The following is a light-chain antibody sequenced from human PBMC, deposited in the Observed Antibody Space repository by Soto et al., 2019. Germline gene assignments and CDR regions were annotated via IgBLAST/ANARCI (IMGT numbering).Light chain of an antibody. Sequence: SYELTQPPSVSVSPGQTARITCSGAALPKQYAYWYQQKPGQAPVLVIYTDRERPSGIPERFSGSSSGTTVTLTISGVQAXXXXXXXXQSADSTGSYMLFGGGTKLTVL. CDR3: QSADSTGSYML. CDR2: TDR. J-gene: IGLJ2*01. V-gene: IGLV3-25*02. CDR1: ALPKQY.